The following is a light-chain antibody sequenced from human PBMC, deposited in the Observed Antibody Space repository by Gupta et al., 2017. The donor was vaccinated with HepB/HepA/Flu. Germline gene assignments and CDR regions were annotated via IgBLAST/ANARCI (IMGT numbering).Light chain of an antibody. J-gene: IGLJ2*01. CDR2: KNR. CDR3: YAATDNNLGV. Sequence: SHELTQPSPLSVSPGQAATITCSGDVLIKKYARWFQQEPGQAPVLVFYKNRERPSGNPERGSGSSSGTTVTLTMRGAQVEDEADCSCYAATDNNLGVFGGGTKLTVL. V-gene: IGLV3-27*01. CDR1: VLIKKY.